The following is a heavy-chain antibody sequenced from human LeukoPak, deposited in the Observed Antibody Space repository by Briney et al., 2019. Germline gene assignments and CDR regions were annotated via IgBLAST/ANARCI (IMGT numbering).Heavy chain of an antibody. J-gene: IGHJ4*02. D-gene: IGHD2-15*01. CDR2: MYHDGYT. CDR1: GGSISNTDH. V-gene: IGHV4-4*02. Sequence: SETLSLTCAVSGGSISNTDHWNWVRQPPGTGLEWIGEMYHDGYTYYNPSLKSRVTISVDTSKNQFSLKLSSVTAADTAVYYCARGDCSGGSCYLFDYWGQGALVTVSS. CDR3: ARGDCSGGSCYLFDY.